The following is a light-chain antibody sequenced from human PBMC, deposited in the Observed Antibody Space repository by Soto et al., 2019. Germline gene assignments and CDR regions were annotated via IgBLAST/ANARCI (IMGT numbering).Light chain of an antibody. J-gene: IGKJ4*01. CDR3: QQYNNWPLT. Sequence: EIVMPQSPATLSVSPGERATLSCRASQSVSSNLAWYQQKPGQAPRLLIYGASTRATGIPARFSGSGSGTEFTLTISSXQSEDFAVYYCQQYNNWPLTFGGGTKVDIK. V-gene: IGKV3-15*01. CDR1: QSVSSN. CDR2: GAS.